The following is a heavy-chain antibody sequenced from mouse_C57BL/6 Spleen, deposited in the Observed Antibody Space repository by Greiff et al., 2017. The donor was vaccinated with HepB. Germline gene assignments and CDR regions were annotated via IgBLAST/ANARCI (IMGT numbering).Heavy chain of an antibody. CDR2: ISSGSSTI. CDR3: ARQLEGYYAMDY. J-gene: IGHJ4*01. D-gene: IGHD1-3*01. CDR1: GFTFSDYG. Sequence: EVKLVESGGGLVKPGGSLKLSCAASGFTFSDYGMHWVRQAPEKGLEWVAYISSGSSTIYYADTVKGRFTISRDNAKNTLFLQMTSLRSEDTAMYYCARQLEGYYAMDYWGQGTSVTVSS. V-gene: IGHV5-17*01.